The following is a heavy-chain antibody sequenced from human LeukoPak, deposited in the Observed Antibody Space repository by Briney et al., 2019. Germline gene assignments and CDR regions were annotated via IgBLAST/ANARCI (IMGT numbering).Heavy chain of an antibody. D-gene: IGHD6-13*01. CDR2: ISGSGGRT. J-gene: IGHJ4*02. CDR3: AKYVESSSWYTGVY. CDR1: GFTFSNYA. Sequence: GGSLRLSCVASGFTFSNYAMSWVRPAPGKGLEWVSTISGSGGRTYYADSVKGRFTIPRDNYENTLHVQMNSLRAEDTAVYYCAKYVESSSWYTGVYWGQGTLVTVSS. V-gene: IGHV3-23*01.